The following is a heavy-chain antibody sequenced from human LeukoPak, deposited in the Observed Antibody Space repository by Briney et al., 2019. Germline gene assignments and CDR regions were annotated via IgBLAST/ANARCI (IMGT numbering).Heavy chain of an antibody. J-gene: IGHJ4*02. Sequence: SETLSLTCAVYGGSFSGFYWSWIRQPPGKGLEWIGEINHSGGTNYNPSLKSRVTISVDTSKNQFSLKLSSVTAADAAVYYCARAGYSYGTGYYFDYWGQGALVTVSS. CDR2: INHSGGT. D-gene: IGHD5-18*01. V-gene: IGHV4-34*01. CDR3: ARAGYSYGTGYYFDY. CDR1: GGSFSGFY.